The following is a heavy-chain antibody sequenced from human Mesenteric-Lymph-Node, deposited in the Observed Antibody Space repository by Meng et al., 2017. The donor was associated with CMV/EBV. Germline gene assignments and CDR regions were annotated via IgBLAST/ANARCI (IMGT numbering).Heavy chain of an antibody. V-gene: IGHV3-30*02. CDR3: ARGVGSGGAPDY. J-gene: IGHJ4*02. CDR2: IRNDGSSK. Sequence: GESLKISCAASGFTFSSYGMHWVRQAPGKGLEWVAFIRNDGSSKYYADSVKGRFTISRDNAENSLYLQMNSLRAEDTAVYYCARGVGSGGAPDYWGQGTLVTVSS. D-gene: IGHD3-16*01. CDR1: GFTFSSYG.